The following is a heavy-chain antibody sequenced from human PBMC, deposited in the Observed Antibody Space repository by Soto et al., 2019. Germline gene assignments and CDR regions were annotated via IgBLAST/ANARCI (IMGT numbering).Heavy chain of an antibody. V-gene: IGHV3-23*01. Sequence: EVQLLESGGGLVQPGGSLRLSCAASGFTFSSYAMSWVRQAPGKGLEWVSAISGSGGSTYYADSVKGRFTISRDNSKNTLYLQMNSLRAEDTAVYYCANLNYDYVWGSYRYTTTTDRYWGQGTLVTVSS. CDR2: ISGSGGST. CDR1: GFTFSSYA. J-gene: IGHJ4*02. CDR3: ANLNYDYVWGSYRYTTTTDRY. D-gene: IGHD3-16*02.